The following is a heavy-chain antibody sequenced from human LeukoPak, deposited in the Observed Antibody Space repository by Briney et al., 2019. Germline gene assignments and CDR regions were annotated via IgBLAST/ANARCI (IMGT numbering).Heavy chain of an antibody. J-gene: IGHJ4*02. CDR1: GGSFSGYY. CDR2: IYTSGST. D-gene: IGHD6-13*01. V-gene: IGHV4-4*07. CDR3: AREGQQLRDGFSLFDY. Sequence: TSETLTLACAVYGGSFSGYYWSWIRQPAGKGLEWIGRIYTSGSTNYNPSLKSRVTISVDTSKNQFSLKLSSVTAADTAVYYCAREGQQLRDGFSLFDYWGQGTLVTVFS.